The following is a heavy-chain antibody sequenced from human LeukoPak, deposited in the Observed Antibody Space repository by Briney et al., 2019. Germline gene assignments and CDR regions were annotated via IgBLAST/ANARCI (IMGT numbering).Heavy chain of an antibody. D-gene: IGHD5-12*01. J-gene: IGHJ3*02. V-gene: IGHV5-51*01. CDR3: ARQKVATADAFDI. Sequence: GEFLKISCKGSGYSFTSYWIGWVRQMPGKGLEWMGIIYPGDSDTRYSPSFQGQVTISADKSISTAYLQWSSLKASDTAMYYCARQKVATADAFDIWGQGTMVTVSS. CDR1: GYSFTSYW. CDR2: IYPGDSDT.